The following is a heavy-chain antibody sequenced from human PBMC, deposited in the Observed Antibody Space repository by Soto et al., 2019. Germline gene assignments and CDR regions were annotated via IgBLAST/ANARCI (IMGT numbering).Heavy chain of an antibody. J-gene: IGHJ6*02. CDR2: ISGSGGST. Sequence: GGSLRLSCAASGFTVSSYAMSWVRQASGKGLEWVSAISGSGGSTYYADSVKGRFTISRDNSKNTLYLQMNSLRAEDTAVYYCAKDPRTYYYDSSGFMDVWGQGTTVTVSS. V-gene: IGHV3-23*01. CDR3: AKDPRTYYYDSSGFMDV. D-gene: IGHD3-22*01. CDR1: GFTVSSYA.